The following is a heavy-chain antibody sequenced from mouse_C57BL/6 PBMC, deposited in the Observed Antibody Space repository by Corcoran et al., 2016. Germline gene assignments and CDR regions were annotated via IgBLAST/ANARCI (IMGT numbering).Heavy chain of an antibody. CDR3: ATTAQAWFAY. CDR1: GYTFTSYG. J-gene: IGHJ3*01. CDR2: IYPRSGNT. V-gene: IGHV1-81*01. D-gene: IGHD3-2*02. Sequence: QVQLQQSGAELARPGASVKLSCKASGYTFTSYGISWVKQRTGQGLEWIGEIYPRSGNTYYNEKFKGKATLTADKSSSTAYMELRSLTSEDSAVYFCATTAQAWFAYWGQGTLVTVSA.